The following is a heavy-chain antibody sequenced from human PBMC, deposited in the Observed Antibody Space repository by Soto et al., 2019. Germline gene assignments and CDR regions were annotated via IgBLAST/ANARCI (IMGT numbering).Heavy chain of an antibody. Sequence: EVQLVESGGGLVQPGGSLRLSCVASGIPVSSNYMTWVRQAPGKGLEWVSVLHSGGDTYYANSVKGRFTISRHDSTNTVFLQMNSLTAEDTAVYYCARDGPYYYASRMDVWGQGITVTVSS. J-gene: IGHJ6*02. CDR2: LHSGGDT. CDR1: GIPVSSNY. CDR3: ARDGPYYYASRMDV. V-gene: IGHV3-53*04. D-gene: IGHD3-10*01.